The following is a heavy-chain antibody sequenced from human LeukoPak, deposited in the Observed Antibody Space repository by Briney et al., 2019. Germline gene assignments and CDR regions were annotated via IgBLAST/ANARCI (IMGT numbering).Heavy chain of an antibody. CDR3: ARDRPSGSGSSFSLGMDV. V-gene: IGHV4-59*01. D-gene: IGHD3-10*01. J-gene: IGHJ6*02. CDR2: IYYSGST. Sequence: PSETLSLTCTVSGDSISSYYWSWIRQPPGKGLEWIGYIYYSGSTKYNPSLRSRFTMSLDTSKSPFSLKLNSVTAVDTAVYYCARDRPSGSGSSFSLGMDVWGQGTTVTVSS. CDR1: GDSISSYY.